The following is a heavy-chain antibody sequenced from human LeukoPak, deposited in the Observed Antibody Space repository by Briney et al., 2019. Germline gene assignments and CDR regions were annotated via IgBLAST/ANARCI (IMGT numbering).Heavy chain of an antibody. CDR3: AKDHIAAAGTYYYYYYYMDV. Sequence: ETLSLTCTVSGGSISSSSYYWGWIRQPPGKGLEWVSAISGSGGSTYYADSVKGRFTISRDNSKNTLYLQMNSLRAEDTAVYYCAKDHIAAAGTYYYYYYYMDVWGKGTTVTISS. CDR1: GGSISSSSYY. J-gene: IGHJ6*03. D-gene: IGHD6-13*01. V-gene: IGHV3-23*01. CDR2: ISGSGGST.